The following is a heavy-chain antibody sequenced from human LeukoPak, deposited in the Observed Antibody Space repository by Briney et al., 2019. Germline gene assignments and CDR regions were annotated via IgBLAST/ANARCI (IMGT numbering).Heavy chain of an antibody. CDR3: ARVDSTYGYAGGNYFAY. J-gene: IGHJ4*02. CDR2: INHSGSA. CDR1: GGSFSGYY. D-gene: IGHD5-18*01. Sequence: SETLSLTCAVYGGSFSGYYWSWIRQPPGKGLEWIGEINHSGSANYNPSLKSRVTISVDTSKNQFSLKLSSVTAADTAVYYCARVDSTYGYAGGNYFAYWGQGTLVTVSS. V-gene: IGHV4-34*01.